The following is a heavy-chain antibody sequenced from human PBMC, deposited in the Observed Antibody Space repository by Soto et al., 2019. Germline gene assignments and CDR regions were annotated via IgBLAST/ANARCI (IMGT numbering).Heavy chain of an antibody. D-gene: IGHD1-7*01. CDR2: ISYDGSNK. Sequence: GGSLRLSCAASGFTFSSYAMHWVRQAPGKGLEWVAVISYDGSNKYYADSVKGRFTISRDNSKNTLYLQMNSLRAEDTAVYYCARDIITGPAWNSFAHSGQGTLVTV. V-gene: IGHV3-30-3*01. J-gene: IGHJ1*01. CDR3: ARDIITGPAWNSFAH. CDR1: GFTFSSYA.